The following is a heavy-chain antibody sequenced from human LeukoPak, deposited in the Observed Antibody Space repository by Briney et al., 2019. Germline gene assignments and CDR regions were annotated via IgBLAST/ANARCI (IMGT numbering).Heavy chain of an antibody. V-gene: IGHV4-4*07. J-gene: IGHJ5*02. Sequence: TETLSLTCSVSGGSISSSYWSWIRQPAGKGLEWIGRIHTSGSINYNPSLKSRVSMSLDTSQNQVSLKVRSVTAADTAVYYCAKGAGTTTYMWFDPWGQGTLVAVSS. CDR1: GGSISSSY. D-gene: IGHD1-1*01. CDR3: AKGAGTTTYMWFDP. CDR2: IHTSGSI.